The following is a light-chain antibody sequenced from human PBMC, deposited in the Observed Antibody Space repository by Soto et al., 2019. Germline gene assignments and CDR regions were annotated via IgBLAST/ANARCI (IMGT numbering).Light chain of an antibody. J-gene: IGKJ3*01. Sequence: AIRMTQSPSSLSASTGDRVTITCRASQGISSYLAWYQQKPGKAPKLLIYAASTLQSGVPSRFSGSGSGTDFTLTISCLQSEDFATYYCQQYYSYPGTFGPGTQVDIK. CDR3: QQYYSYPGT. CDR2: AAS. V-gene: IGKV1-8*01. CDR1: QGISSY.